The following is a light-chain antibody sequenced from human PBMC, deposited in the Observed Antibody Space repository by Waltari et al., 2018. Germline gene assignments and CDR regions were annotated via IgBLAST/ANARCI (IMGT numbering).Light chain of an antibody. J-gene: IGLJ1*01. CDR2: WDT. CDR3: YSSDSTGLRV. V-gene: IGLV3-10*01. CDR1: ELPRQY. Sequence: SYHLPQPPSVSVSPGPRARLPCSGPELPRQYACWLPQKSGQAPRLVIYWDTKRPSGIPERFSVSSSGTVATLTITGAQVDDEADYYCYSSDSTGLRVFGGGTTVVVL.